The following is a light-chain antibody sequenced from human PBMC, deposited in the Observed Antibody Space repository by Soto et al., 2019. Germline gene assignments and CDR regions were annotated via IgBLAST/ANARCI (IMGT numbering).Light chain of an antibody. J-gene: IGKJ4*01. CDR2: GAS. CDR3: QQYASSPVT. Sequence: IVMTHSPSTLSVSPVGRATLSCMASQSVSSNLAWYQQKPGQAPRLLIYGASSRATGIPDTFTGSASGTDFTLTISRLQPEDFALYFCQQYASSPVTFGGGTKV. CDR1: QSVSSN. V-gene: IGKV3D-15*01.